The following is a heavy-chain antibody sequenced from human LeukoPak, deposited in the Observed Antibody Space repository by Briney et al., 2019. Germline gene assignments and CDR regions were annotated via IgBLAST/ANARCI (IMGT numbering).Heavy chain of an antibody. D-gene: IGHD1-26*01. CDR1: GYTFTSYG. V-gene: IGHV1-18*01. J-gene: IGHJ4*02. Sequence: GASVKVSCKASGYTFTSYGISWVRQAPGQGLEWMGWISAYNGNTNYAQKLQGRVTMTTDTSTSTAYMELRSLRSDDTAVYYCARDRVSVWELRAPFDYWGQGTLVTVSS. CDR3: ARDRVSVWELRAPFDY. CDR2: ISAYNGNT.